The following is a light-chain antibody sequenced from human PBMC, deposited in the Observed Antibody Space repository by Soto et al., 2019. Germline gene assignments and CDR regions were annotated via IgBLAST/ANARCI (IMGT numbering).Light chain of an antibody. J-gene: IGLJ3*02. CDR2: DDT. V-gene: IGLV3-21*02. CDR3: QVWDSSSDHVV. Sequence: SYELTQPPSVSVAPGQTARITCGGNNIGSKGVHWYQQKPGQAPVLVLYDDTDRPSGIPERFSGSNSGNTATLTISRVEVGDEADYYCQVWDSSSDHVVFGGGTKLTVL. CDR1: NIGSKG.